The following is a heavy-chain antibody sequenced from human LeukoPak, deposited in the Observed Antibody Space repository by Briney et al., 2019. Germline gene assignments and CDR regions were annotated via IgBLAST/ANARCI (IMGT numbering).Heavy chain of an antibody. Sequence: ASVKVSCKASGYTFTGYFIHWIRQAPGQGLEWMGYINPNSGGTNYAQKFQGRVTMTRDTSIGTAYMELSRLTSDDTAMYLCARRRNWHNWNYFDYWGQGSPVTVSS. J-gene: IGHJ4*02. CDR3: ARRRNWHNWNYFDY. D-gene: IGHD1-20*01. CDR2: INPNSGGT. V-gene: IGHV1-2*02. CDR1: GYTFTGYF.